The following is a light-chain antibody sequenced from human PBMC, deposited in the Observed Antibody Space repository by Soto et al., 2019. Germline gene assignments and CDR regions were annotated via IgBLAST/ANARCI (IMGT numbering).Light chain of an antibody. J-gene: IGKJ3*01. CDR2: GAS. V-gene: IGKV3-20*01. Sequence: EIVLTQSPGTLSLSPGERATLSCRASQSVSSTYLGWYQQQPGQAPRLLISGASNRATGIPDRFSGSGSGTDFTLTISRLAPEDFAVYYCQQFGTIPFTFGPGTKVDV. CDR1: QSVSSTY. CDR3: QQFGTIPFT.